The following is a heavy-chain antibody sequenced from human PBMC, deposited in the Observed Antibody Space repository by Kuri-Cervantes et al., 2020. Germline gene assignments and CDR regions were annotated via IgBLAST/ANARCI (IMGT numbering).Heavy chain of an antibody. V-gene: IGHV3-30*03. Sequence: GESLKISCAASGFTFSSYGMHWVRQAPGKGLEWVAVISYDGSNKYYADSVKGRFTISRDNSKNTLYLQMNSLRAEDTAVYYCARDYMADYYYYYGMDVWGQGTTVTVSS. CDR2: ISYDGSNK. J-gene: IGHJ6*02. D-gene: IGHD5-24*01. CDR1: GFTFSSYG. CDR3: ARDYMADYYYYYGMDV.